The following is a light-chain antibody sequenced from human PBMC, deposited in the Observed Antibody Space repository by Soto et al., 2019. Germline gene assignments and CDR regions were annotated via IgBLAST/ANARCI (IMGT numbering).Light chain of an antibody. Sequence: QSALTQPASVSGSPGQSITISCTGTNSDVGTYNLVSWYQQHQGKAPKIMIYEVNKRPSGVSNRFSGSKSGNTASLTISGLQAEDEADYYCCSYAGTSYVFGTGTKVTV. CDR2: EVN. J-gene: IGLJ1*01. CDR3: CSYAGTSYV. V-gene: IGLV2-23*02. CDR1: NSDVGTYNL.